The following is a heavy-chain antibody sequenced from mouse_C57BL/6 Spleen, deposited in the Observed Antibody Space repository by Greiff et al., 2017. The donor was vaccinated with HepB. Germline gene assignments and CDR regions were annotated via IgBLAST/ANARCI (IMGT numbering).Heavy chain of an antibody. Sequence: VQLQQPGAELVKPGASVKLSCKASGYTFTSYCMHWVKQRPGQGLEWIGMIHPNSGSTNYNEKFKSKATLTVDKSSSTAYMQLSSLTSEDSAVYYCARTYGSSSWFAYWGQETLVTVSA. CDR1: GYTFTSYC. CDR3: ARTYGSSSWFAY. D-gene: IGHD1-1*01. CDR2: IHPNSGST. J-gene: IGHJ3*01. V-gene: IGHV1-64*01.